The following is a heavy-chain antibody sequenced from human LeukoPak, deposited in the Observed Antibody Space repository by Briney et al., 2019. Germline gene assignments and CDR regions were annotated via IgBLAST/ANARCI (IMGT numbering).Heavy chain of an antibody. CDR2: IYYSGST. Sequence: SETLSLTCTVSGGSISSSSYYWGWIRQPPGKGLEWIGSIYYSGSTYYNPSLKSRVTISVDTSKNQFSLKLSSVTAADTAVYYCARGRGVYSYGHNLAMLPFDYWGQGTLVTVSS. D-gene: IGHD5-18*01. CDR3: ARGRGVYSYGHNLAMLPFDY. V-gene: IGHV4-39*07. CDR1: GGSISSSSYY. J-gene: IGHJ4*02.